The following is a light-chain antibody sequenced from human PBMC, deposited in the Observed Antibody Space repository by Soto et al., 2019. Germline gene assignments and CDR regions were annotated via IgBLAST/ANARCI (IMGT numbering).Light chain of an antibody. J-gene: IGLJ3*02. CDR3: SSYTSSATPV. CDR2: EVS. Sequence: QSALTQPASVSGSPGQSITISCSGATSDIGTYNYVSWYQHHPGKVPKVIIYEVSNRPSGVSNRFSGSKSGNTASLTISGLQAEDEADYYCSSYTSSATPVFGGGTKVTVL. V-gene: IGLV2-14*01. CDR1: TSDIGTYNY.